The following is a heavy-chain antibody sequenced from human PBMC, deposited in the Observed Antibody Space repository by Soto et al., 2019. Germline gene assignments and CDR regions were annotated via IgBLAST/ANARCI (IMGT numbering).Heavy chain of an antibody. D-gene: IGHD2-2*01. CDR1: GFTFSNAW. CDR2: IKSKTDGGTT. CDR3: TTVRQYCSSSSCYAVEDGFEFDY. Sequence: GGSLRLSCAASGFTFSNAWMSWVRQAPGKGLEWVGRIKSKTDGGTTDYAAPVKGRFTNSRDDSKNTMYLQMNSLKTEDTAVNYCTTVRQYCSSSSCYAVEDGFEFDYWGQGTLVTVSS. V-gene: IGHV3-15*01. J-gene: IGHJ4*02.